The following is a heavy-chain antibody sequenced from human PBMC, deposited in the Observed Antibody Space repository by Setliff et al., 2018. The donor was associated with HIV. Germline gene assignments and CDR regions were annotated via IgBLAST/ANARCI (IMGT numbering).Heavy chain of an antibody. CDR2: IHYSGGT. CDR1: GGSISSYY. Sequence: PSETLSLTCTVSGGSISSYYWSWIRQPPGKGLEWIGYIHYSGGTKYNPSLKSRVTTSVDTTKNQFSLKLSSVTAADTAVDYCARHYCSGGSCYSLDYWGQGTLVTVSS. D-gene: IGHD2-15*01. V-gene: IGHV4-59*08. J-gene: IGHJ4*02. CDR3: ARHYCSGGSCYSLDY.